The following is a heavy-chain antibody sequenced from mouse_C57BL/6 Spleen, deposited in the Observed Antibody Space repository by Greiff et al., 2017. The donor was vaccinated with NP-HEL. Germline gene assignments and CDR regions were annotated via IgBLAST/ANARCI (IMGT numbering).Heavy chain of an antibody. CDR2: IYPGSGNT. CDR1: GSTFTDYY. CDR3: ARCGNDYGSFYAMDY. V-gene: IGHV1-76*01. D-gene: IGHD1-1*01. Sequence: VQLQQSGAELVRPGASVKLSCKASGSTFTDYYINWVKQRPGQGLEWIARIYPGSGNTYYNEKFKGKATLTAEQSSSTAYIQLSSLTSEDSAVDFCARCGNDYGSFYAMDYWGQGTSVTVSS. J-gene: IGHJ4*01.